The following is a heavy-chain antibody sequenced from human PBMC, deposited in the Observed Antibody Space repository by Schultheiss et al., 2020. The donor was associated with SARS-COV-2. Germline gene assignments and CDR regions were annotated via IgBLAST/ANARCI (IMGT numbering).Heavy chain of an antibody. CDR3: ARDATPRGYDFWSGSSDAFDI. Sequence: SETLSLTCTVSGGSISSYYWSWIRQPPGKGLEWIGYIYYSGSTNYNPSLKSRVTISVDTSKNQFSLKLSSVTAADTAVYYCARDATPRGYDFWSGSSDAFDIWGQGTMVTVSS. CDR2: IYYSGST. CDR1: GGSISSYY. J-gene: IGHJ3*02. D-gene: IGHD3-3*01. V-gene: IGHV4-59*01.